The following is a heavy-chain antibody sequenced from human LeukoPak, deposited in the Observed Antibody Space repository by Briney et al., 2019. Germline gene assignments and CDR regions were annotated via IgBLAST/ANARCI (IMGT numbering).Heavy chain of an antibody. CDR1: GYSFTNNW. D-gene: IGHD2-21*02. Sequence: GESLKISSEGSGYSFTNNWIGWVRQMPGKGLEWMGIISPGDSDITYSPSFRGQVTISADKSITTAYLQWSSLKASDTAMYYCARYCGGDCYSGIDYWGQGTLVTVSS. J-gene: IGHJ4*02. V-gene: IGHV5-51*01. CDR3: ARYCGGDCYSGIDY. CDR2: ISPGDSDI.